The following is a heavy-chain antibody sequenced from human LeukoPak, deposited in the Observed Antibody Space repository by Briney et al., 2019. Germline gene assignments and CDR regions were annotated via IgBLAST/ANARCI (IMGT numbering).Heavy chain of an antibody. J-gene: IGHJ4*02. CDR1: GFIVSSNH. V-gene: IGHV3-48*03. CDR2: ISSSGRTM. D-gene: IGHD1-26*01. CDR3: ARVEWELLILDY. Sequence: GGSLRLSCAASGFIVSSNHMSWVRQAPGKGLEWVSFISSSGRTMHYADSVKGRFTISRDDAKKSLYLQMNSLRADDTAVYYCARVEWELLILDYWGQGTLVTVSS.